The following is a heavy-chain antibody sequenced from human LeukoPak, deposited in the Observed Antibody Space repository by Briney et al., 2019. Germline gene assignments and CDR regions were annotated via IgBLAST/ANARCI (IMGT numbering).Heavy chain of an antibody. V-gene: IGHV3-23*01. CDR3: AKDKAYSSSSPRLDY. CDR2: ISGSGGST. CDR1: GFTFSNYT. D-gene: IGHD6-6*01. Sequence: PGGSLRLSRAASGFTFSNYTMSWVRQAPGKGLEWVSAISGSGGSTFYADSVKGRFTISRDNSKNTLYLQMNSLRAEDTAVYYCAKDKAYSSSSPRLDYWGQGTLVTVSS. J-gene: IGHJ4*02.